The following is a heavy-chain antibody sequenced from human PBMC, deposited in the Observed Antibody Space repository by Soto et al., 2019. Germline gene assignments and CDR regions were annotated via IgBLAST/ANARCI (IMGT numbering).Heavy chain of an antibody. J-gene: IGHJ5*02. CDR2: IYYSGST. CDR3: ARGVVVPAHKPPVNWFDP. Sequence: PSETLSLTCTVSGGSISSGGYYWSWIRQHPGKGLEWIGYIYYSGSTYYNPSLKSRVTISVDTSKNQFSLKLSSVTAADTAVYYCARGVVVPAHKPPVNWFDPWGQGTLVTVSS. V-gene: IGHV4-31*03. D-gene: IGHD2-2*01. CDR1: GGSISSGGYY.